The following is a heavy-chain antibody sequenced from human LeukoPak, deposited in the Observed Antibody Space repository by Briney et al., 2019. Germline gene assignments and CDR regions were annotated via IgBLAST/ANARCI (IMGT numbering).Heavy chain of an antibody. V-gene: IGHV3-23*01. Sequence: GGSLRLSCAASGFTFSSYAMSWVRQAPGKGLEWVSAISGSGGSTYYADSAKGRFTISRDNSKNTLYLQMNSLRAEDTAVYYCAKDGGSYSRFRPYYYGMDVWGQGTTVTVSS. CDR2: ISGSGGST. D-gene: IGHD1-26*01. CDR1: GFTFSSYA. J-gene: IGHJ6*02. CDR3: AKDGGSYSRFRPYYYGMDV.